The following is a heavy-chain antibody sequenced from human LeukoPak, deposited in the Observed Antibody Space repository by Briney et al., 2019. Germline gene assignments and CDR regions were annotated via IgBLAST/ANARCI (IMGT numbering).Heavy chain of an antibody. D-gene: IGHD3-22*01. CDR3: TTDGYDYTSGDSPYYFDY. Sequence: GGSLRLSCAVSGFTFSSYSMNWVRHAPGKGREWGSYISSSSSTIYYADSVKGRFTISRDNAENSLYLQMNSRRAEDTAVYHCTTDGYDYTSGDSPYYFDYWGQGTLVTLSS. V-gene: IGHV3-48*01. CDR2: ISSSSSTI. CDR1: GFTFSSYS. J-gene: IGHJ4*02.